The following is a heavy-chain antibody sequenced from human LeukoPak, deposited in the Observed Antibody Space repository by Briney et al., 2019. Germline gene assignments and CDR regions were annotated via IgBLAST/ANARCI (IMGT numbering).Heavy chain of an antibody. V-gene: IGHV4-59*04. CDR2: IYYSGGI. J-gene: IGHJ3*02. D-gene: IGHD2-21*02. CDR3: ARKTTAGPTKAAFDI. CDR1: GGSISSYY. Sequence: SETLSLTCTVSGGSISSYYWSWIRQPPGRGLEWIGHIYYSGGIYYNPSLKSRVTMSVDTSRNQFSLKLSSVTAVDTAVYYCARKTTAGPTKAAFDIWGQGTMVAVST.